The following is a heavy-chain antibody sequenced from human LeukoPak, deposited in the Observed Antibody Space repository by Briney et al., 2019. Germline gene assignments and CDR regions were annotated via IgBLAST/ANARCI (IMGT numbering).Heavy chain of an antibody. J-gene: IGHJ4*02. Sequence: ASVKVSCKVSGYTLTELSMHWVRQAPGKGLEWVGGFDPEDGETIYAQKFQGRVTMTTDTSTSTAYMELRSLRSDDTAVYYCARGRYDFWSGYYREGYFDYWGQGTLVTVSS. CDR2: FDPEDGET. CDR3: ARGRYDFWSGYYREGYFDY. V-gene: IGHV1-24*01. CDR1: GYTLTELS. D-gene: IGHD3-3*01.